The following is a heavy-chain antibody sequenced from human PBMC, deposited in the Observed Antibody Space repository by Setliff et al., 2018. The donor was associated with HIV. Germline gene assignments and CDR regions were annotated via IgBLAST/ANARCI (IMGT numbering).Heavy chain of an antibody. Sequence: PGGSLRLSCAASGFTFSSHWMVWVRQAPGKGLEWVANIDQDGSEKNYADSVKGRFTISRDNPKNSLYLQMTSLRAEDTAVYYCARDDSNGNTDAFDIWGQGTTVTVSS. J-gene: IGHJ3*02. CDR3: ARDDSNGNTDAFDI. D-gene: IGHD5-18*01. CDR1: GFTFSSHW. CDR2: IDQDGSEK. V-gene: IGHV3-7*03.